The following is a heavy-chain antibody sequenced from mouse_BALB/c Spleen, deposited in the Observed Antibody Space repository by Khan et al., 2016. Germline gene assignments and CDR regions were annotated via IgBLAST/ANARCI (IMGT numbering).Heavy chain of an antibody. V-gene: IGHV3-2*02. D-gene: IGHD2-3*01. CDR2: ISYSGIT. Sequence: EVELVEPGPGLVKPSQSLSLTCTVTGYSITSDYAWNWIRQFPGNKLEWMGYISYSGITSYNPSLKSRISITRDTSKNQFFLQLISVTTEDTATYYCAYDSYYAGFPYWGQGTLVTVSA. J-gene: IGHJ3*01. CDR3: AYDSYYAGFPY. CDR1: GYSITSDYA.